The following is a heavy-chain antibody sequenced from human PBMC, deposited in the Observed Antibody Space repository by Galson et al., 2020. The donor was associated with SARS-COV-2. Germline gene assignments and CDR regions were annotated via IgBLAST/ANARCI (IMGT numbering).Heavy chain of an antibody. CDR2: ISYDGSNK. V-gene: IGHV3-30*04. J-gene: IGHJ6*02. Sequence: AGGSLRLSCAASGFTFSSYAMHWVRQAPGKGLEWVAVISYDGSNKYYADSVKGRFTISRDNSKNTLYLQMNSLRAEDTAVYYCARALGGSYYHGMDVWGQGTTVTVSS. D-gene: IGHD1-26*01. CDR3: ARALGGSYYHGMDV. CDR1: GFTFSSYA.